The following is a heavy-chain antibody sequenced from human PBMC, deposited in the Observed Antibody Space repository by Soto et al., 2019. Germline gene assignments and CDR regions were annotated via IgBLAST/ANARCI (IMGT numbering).Heavy chain of an antibody. J-gene: IGHJ4*02. D-gene: IGHD3-22*01. Sequence: SPTLSLTCAISGDSVSSNSAAWNWIRQSPSRGLEWLGRTYYRSKWYNDYAVSVKSRITIKTDTSKNQFSLQLNSVTPEDTAVYYCARAAKKKTYCYDSSGLGHLDYWGQGTLVTVSS. CDR1: GDSVSSNSAA. CDR2: TYYRSKWYN. V-gene: IGHV6-1*01. CDR3: ARAAKKKTYCYDSSGLGHLDY.